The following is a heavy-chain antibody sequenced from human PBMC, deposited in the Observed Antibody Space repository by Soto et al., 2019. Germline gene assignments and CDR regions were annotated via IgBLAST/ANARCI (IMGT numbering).Heavy chain of an antibody. Sequence: PGESLKISCKGSGYSFTSYWIGWVRQMPGKGLEWMGIIYPGDSDTRYSPSFQGQVTISADKSISTAYLQWSSLKASDTAMYYCARLGDYDFWSGYWLDYWGQGTLVTVSS. V-gene: IGHV5-51*01. CDR1: GYSFTSYW. CDR3: ARLGDYDFWSGYWLDY. J-gene: IGHJ4*02. D-gene: IGHD3-3*01. CDR2: IYPGDSDT.